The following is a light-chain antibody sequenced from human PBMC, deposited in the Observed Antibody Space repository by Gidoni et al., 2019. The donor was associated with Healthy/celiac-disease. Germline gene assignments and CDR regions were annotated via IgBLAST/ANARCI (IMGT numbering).Light chain of an antibody. Sequence: DIKMTQSPSSLSASVGERATITCRASQGISNYLAWYQQKPGKVPKLLIYAAATLQSGVPSRFSGSGSGTDFTLTISSLQPEDVATYYCQKYNSALIFTFGPGTKVDIK. CDR1: QGISNY. CDR2: AAA. CDR3: QKYNSALIFT. V-gene: IGKV1-27*01. J-gene: IGKJ3*01.